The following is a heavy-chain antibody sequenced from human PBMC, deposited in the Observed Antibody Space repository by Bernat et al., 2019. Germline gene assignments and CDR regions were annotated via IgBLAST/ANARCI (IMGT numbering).Heavy chain of an antibody. CDR3: ARDRDGILLWFREGSDAFDI. V-gene: IGHV3-33*01. Sequence: QVQLVESGGGVVQPGRSLRLSCAASGFTFSSYGMHWVRQAPGKGLEWVAVIWYDGSNKYYADSVKGPFPISRDNSKNTLYLQMNRLRAEDTAVYYCARDRDGILLWFREGSDAFDIWGQGTMVTVSS. CDR2: IWYDGSNK. D-gene: IGHD3-10*01. J-gene: IGHJ3*02. CDR1: GFTFSSYG.